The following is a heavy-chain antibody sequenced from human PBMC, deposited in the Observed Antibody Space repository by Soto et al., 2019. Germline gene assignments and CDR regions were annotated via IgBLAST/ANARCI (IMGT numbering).Heavy chain of an antibody. J-gene: IGHJ6*02. CDR2: ISYDGSNK. CDR1: GFTFSSYG. D-gene: IGHD2-2*01. Sequence: PGESLKISCAASGFTFSSYGMHWVRQAPGKGLEWVAVISYDGSNKYYADSVKGRFTISRDNSKNTLYLQMNSLRAEDTAVYYCANSKSPRGCSSTSCYAVNYYYGMDVWGQGTTVTVSS. CDR3: ANSKSPRGCSSTSCYAVNYYYGMDV. V-gene: IGHV3-30*18.